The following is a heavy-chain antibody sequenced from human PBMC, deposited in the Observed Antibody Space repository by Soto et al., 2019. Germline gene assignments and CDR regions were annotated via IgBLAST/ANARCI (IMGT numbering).Heavy chain of an antibody. D-gene: IGHD1-1*01. CDR1: GYTFTSYD. CDR2: MNPSSGNT. CDR3: ERNGNSGPAPYYYYFDVDV. Sequence: QVQLVQSGAEVKKPGASVKVSCKASGYTFTSYDINWVRQATGQGLEWIGWMNPSSGNTGYAHKFQGRVTMTRNPSINKSYMELSSLRFEYTAVYYCERNGNSGPAPYYYYFDVDVWAIGTTVTVSS. J-gene: IGHJ6*03. V-gene: IGHV1-8*01.